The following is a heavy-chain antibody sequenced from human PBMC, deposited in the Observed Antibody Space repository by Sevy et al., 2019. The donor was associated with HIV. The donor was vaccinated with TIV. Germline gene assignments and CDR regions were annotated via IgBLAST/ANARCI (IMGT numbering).Heavy chain of an antibody. J-gene: IGHJ6*02. V-gene: IGHV3-11*01. CDR1: GLTFSDYF. D-gene: IGHD2-8*01. CDR3: ARENRHCTNGICYGYYGMDV. CDR2: ISLSGSTI. Sequence: GGSLRLSCAASGLTFSDYFMSWIRQAPGKGLEWISHISLSGSTIYYADSVKGRFTISRDNAKNSLYLQMNSLRAEDTAVYYCARENRHCTNGICYGYYGMDVWGQGTTVTVSS.